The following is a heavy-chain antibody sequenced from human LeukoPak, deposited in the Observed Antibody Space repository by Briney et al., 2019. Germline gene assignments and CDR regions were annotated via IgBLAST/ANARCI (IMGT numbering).Heavy chain of an antibody. Sequence: PGRSLRLSCAASGFTFSSYGMHWVRQAPGKGLEWVAVIWYDGSNKYYADSVKGRFTISRDNAKNSLYLQMNSLRADDTAVYYCAREGISANEVAEYFQHWGQGTQVTVSS. J-gene: IGHJ1*01. CDR1: GFTFSSYG. CDR3: AREGISANEVAEYFQH. V-gene: IGHV3-33*01. D-gene: IGHD6-13*01. CDR2: IWYDGSNK.